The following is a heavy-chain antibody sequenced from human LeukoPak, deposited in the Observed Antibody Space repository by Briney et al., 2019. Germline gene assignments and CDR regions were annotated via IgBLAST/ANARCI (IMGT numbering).Heavy chain of an antibody. CDR3: AKDTYYYDSSGYYYVNY. D-gene: IGHD3-22*01. Sequence: PGRPLRLSCAASGFTFSSYGMHWVRQAPGKGLEWVAVISYDGSNKYYADSVKGRFTISRDNSKNTLYLQMNSLRAEDTAVYYCAKDTYYYDSSGYYYVNYWGQGTLVTVSS. CDR2: ISYDGSNK. CDR1: GFTFSSYG. J-gene: IGHJ4*02. V-gene: IGHV3-30*18.